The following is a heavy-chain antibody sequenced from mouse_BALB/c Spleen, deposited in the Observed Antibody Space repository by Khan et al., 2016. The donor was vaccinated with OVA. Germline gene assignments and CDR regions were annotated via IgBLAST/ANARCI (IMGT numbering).Heavy chain of an antibody. CDR3: VRVRSYGNYWARDY. D-gene: IGHD2-1*01. CDR2: IWAGGST. J-gene: IGHJ4*01. Sequence: QVQLQQSGPGLVAPSQSLSITCTVYGFSLTTYGVHWVRQPPGKGLEWLGVIWAGGSTNFNSALMSRLSISKDNSKSQVFLKMNSLQTVDTAMYYCVRVRSYGNYWARDYWGQGTSVTGSS. CDR1: GFSLTTYG. V-gene: IGHV2-9*02.